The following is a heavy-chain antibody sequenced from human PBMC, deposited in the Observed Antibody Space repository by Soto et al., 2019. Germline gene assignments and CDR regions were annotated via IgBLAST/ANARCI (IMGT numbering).Heavy chain of an antibody. CDR1: VFTFSSYA. V-gene: IGHV3-23*01. CDR2: ISGSGGST. D-gene: IGHD3-22*01. CDR3: AKSGEKYYDSSGNDY. Sequence: PWWSLRLSCSASVFTFSSYAMSWFRQAPGKGLEWVSAISGSGGSTYYADSVKGRFTISRDNSKNTLYLQMNSLRAEDTAVYYCAKSGEKYYDSSGNDYWGQGTLVTVSS. J-gene: IGHJ4*02.